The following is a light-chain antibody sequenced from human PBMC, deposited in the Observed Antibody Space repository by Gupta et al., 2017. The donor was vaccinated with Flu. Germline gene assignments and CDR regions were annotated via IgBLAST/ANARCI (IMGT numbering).Light chain of an antibody. J-gene: IGKJ4*01. CDR3: QQFDNLPLT. V-gene: IGKV1-33*01. CDR2: DAS. Sequence: PSSLSASVGDRVTITWQASQDVSKYLNWYQVKPGKAPKLLIYDASNLETGVPSRFSGSGSGTDFIFTISSLQPEDFATYYCQQFDNLPLTYGGGTKV. CDR1: QDVSKY.